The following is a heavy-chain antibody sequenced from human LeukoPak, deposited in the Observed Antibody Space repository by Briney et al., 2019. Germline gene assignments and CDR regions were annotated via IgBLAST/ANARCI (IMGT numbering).Heavy chain of an antibody. CDR2: ISTTII. J-gene: IGHJ4*02. Sequence: GGSLRLSCVASGFPFSSYEMNWVRQAPGKGLEWVAYISTTIIYYADSVKGRFTISRDNAKNSLYLQMNSLRDEDTAVYYCARDSSGWYRFDCWGQGTLVTVSS. CDR3: ARDSSGWYRFDC. CDR1: GFPFSSYE. D-gene: IGHD6-19*01. V-gene: IGHV3-48*02.